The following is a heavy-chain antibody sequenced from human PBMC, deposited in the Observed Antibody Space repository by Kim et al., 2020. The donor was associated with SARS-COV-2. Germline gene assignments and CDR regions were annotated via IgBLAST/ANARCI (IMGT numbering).Heavy chain of an antibody. J-gene: IGHJ4*02. D-gene: IGHD6-19*01. CDR1: GGSISSSSYY. Sequence: SETLSLTCTVSGGSISSSSYYWGWIRQPPGKGLEWIGSIYYSGSTYYNPSLKSRVTISVDTSKNQFSLKLSSVTAADTAVYYCARHLRQWLERGPNTFDYWGQGTLVTVSS. CDR3: ARHLRQWLERGPNTFDY. V-gene: IGHV4-39*01. CDR2: IYYSGST.